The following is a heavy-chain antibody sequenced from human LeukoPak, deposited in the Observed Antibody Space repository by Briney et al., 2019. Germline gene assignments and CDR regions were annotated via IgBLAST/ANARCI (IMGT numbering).Heavy chain of an antibody. D-gene: IGHD3-16*01. CDR2: INHSGST. CDR1: GGSFSGYY. V-gene: IGHV4-34*01. J-gene: IGHJ3*02. Sequence: KASETLSLTCAVYGGSFSGYYWSWIRQPPGKGLEWIGEINHSGSTNYNPSLKSRVTISVDTSKNQFSLKLSSVTAADTAVYYCARVGPPWAFDIWGQGTMVTVSS. CDR3: ARVGPPWAFDI.